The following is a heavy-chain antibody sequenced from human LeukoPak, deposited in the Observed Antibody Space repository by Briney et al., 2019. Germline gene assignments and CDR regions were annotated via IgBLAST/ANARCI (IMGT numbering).Heavy chain of an antibody. CDR1: GGSISSYY. Sequence: RPSETLSLTCTVSGGSISSYYWSWTRQPPGKGLEWVSGINWNGGSTGYADSVKGRFTISRDNAKNSLYLQMNSLRAEDTALYYCASSDSSGAFDIWGQGTMVTVSS. CDR3: ASSDSSGAFDI. D-gene: IGHD3-22*01. CDR2: INWNGGST. V-gene: IGHV3-20*04. J-gene: IGHJ3*02.